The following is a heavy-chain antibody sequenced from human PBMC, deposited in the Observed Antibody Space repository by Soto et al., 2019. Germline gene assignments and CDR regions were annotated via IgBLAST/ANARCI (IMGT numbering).Heavy chain of an antibody. CDR2: INHSGST. Sequence: SEPLSLTCCVYDGSISRYCCIRIRQPPGKGLEWIGEINHSGSTNYNPSLRSRVTISVDTSKNQFSLKLSSVTDADTAVYYCARDEYSSSYSDWFDPWGQGTLVTVSS. CDR3: ARDEYSSSYSDWFDP. D-gene: IGHD6-6*01. CDR1: DGSISRYC. V-gene: IGHV4-34*01. J-gene: IGHJ5*02.